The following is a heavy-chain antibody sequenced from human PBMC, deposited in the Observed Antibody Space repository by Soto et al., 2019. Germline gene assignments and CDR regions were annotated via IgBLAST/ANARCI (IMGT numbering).Heavy chain of an antibody. CDR1: GFTFSSYS. CDR2: ISSSSSTI. J-gene: IGHJ4*02. CDR3: ARDRCSGGSCYSFDY. D-gene: IGHD2-15*01. V-gene: IGHV3-48*01. Sequence: EVQLVESGGGLVQPGGSLRLSCAASGFTFSSYSMNWVRQAPGKGLEWVSYISSSSSTIYYADSVKGRFTISRDNAKNSLYLQMNSLRAEDTAVYYCARDRCSGGSCYSFDYWGQGTLVTVSS.